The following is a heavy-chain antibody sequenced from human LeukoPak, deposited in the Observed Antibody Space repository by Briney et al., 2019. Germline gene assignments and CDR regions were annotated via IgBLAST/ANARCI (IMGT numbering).Heavy chain of an antibody. CDR1: GYTFNSYG. V-gene: IGHV1-18*01. J-gene: IGHJ4*02. CDR2: NSAYNGNT. Sequence: ASVKVSCKASGYTFNSYGISWVRQAPAQGLEWMGWNSAYNGNTNYAQKLQGRVTMTTDTSTSTAYMELRSLRSDDTAVYYCARELSYYDSSGYYYLNDYWGQGTLVTVSS. D-gene: IGHD3-22*01. CDR3: ARELSYYDSSGYYYLNDY.